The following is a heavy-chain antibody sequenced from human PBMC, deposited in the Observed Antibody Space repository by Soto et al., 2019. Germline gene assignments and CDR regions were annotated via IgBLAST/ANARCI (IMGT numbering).Heavy chain of an antibody. CDR3: ARAVAVPADFDY. Sequence: QVQLVQSGVEEKKPGASVKASCKASGYTFTGYAMHWVRQAPGQWLEWMGWINAGNGNTKYSQKFQGRVTITRDTSASTAYMELSSLRSEDTAVYYCARAVAVPADFDYWGQGTLVTVSS. CDR2: INAGNGNT. CDR1: GYTFTGYA. V-gene: IGHV1-3*05. D-gene: IGHD5-12*01. J-gene: IGHJ4*02.